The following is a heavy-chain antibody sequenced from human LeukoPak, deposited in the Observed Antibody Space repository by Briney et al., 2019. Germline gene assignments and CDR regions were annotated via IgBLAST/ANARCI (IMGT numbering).Heavy chain of an antibody. CDR2: INHSGST. CDR1: GGSFSGYY. D-gene: IGHD3-16*01. Sequence: SETLSLTCAVYGGSFSGYYWSWIRQPPGKGLEWIGEINHSGSTNYNPSLKSRVTISVDTSKNQFSLKLSSVTAADTAVYYCARGLMTMRDYWGQGTLVTVSS. CDR3: ARGLMTMRDY. V-gene: IGHV4-34*01. J-gene: IGHJ4*02.